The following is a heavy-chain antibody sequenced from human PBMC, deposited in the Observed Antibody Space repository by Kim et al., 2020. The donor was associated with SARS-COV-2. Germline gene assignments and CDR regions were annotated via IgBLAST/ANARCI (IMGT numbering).Heavy chain of an antibody. CDR3: AREGMVRGGWFDP. Sequence: SVKVSCKASGGTFSSYAISWVRQAPGQGLEWMGGIIPIFGTANYAQKFQGRVTITADESTSTAYMELSSLRSEDTAVYYCAREGMVRGGWFDPWGQGTLVTVSS. CDR2: IIPIFGTA. V-gene: IGHV1-69*13. CDR1: GGTFSSYA. D-gene: IGHD3-10*01. J-gene: IGHJ5*02.